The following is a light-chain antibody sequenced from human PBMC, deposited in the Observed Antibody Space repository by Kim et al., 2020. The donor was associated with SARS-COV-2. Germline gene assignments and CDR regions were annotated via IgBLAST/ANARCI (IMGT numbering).Light chain of an antibody. Sequence: VSPGQTARITCSGDKLGEKYASCYQQMPGQSPVLVIYQDNKRPSGIPERFSGSISGNTATLTISGTQAMDEADYYCQTWDTSTAVFGGGTQLTVL. CDR2: QDN. CDR1: KLGEKY. V-gene: IGLV3-1*01. CDR3: QTWDTSTAV. J-gene: IGLJ3*02.